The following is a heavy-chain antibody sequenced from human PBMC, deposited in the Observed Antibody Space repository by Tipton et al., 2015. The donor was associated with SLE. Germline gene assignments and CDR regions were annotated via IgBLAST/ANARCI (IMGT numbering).Heavy chain of an antibody. V-gene: IGHV3-53*01. CDR2: IDTTGGYR. D-gene: IGHD4-17*01. J-gene: IGHJ4*02. Sequence: QLVQSGGGLIQPGGSLRLSCAASGFTVSNNYMNWVRQAPGKGLEWVSGIDTTGGYRYYLDSVKGRFTISRDNSKNTLYLQMDRLRVEDTAVYYCADASTVTPPYWGQGTLVTVSS. CDR1: GFTVSNNY. CDR3: ADASTVTPPY.